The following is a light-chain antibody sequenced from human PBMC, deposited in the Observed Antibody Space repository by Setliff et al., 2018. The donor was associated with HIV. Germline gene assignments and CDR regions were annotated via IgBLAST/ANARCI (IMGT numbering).Light chain of an antibody. Sequence: QSVLTQPRSVSGSPGQSVTISCTGSSSDVGAYDFVSWYQQHPDKAPRLLIYDINKWTSGVPSRFSGSKSGNTASLIISGLQAEDEADYYCCSYAGGDTFVFGSGTRVT. CDR1: SSDVGAYDF. V-gene: IGLV2-11*01. CDR3: CSYAGGDTFV. CDR2: DIN. J-gene: IGLJ1*01.